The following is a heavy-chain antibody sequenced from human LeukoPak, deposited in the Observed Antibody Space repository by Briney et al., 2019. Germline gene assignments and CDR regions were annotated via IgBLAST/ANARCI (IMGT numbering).Heavy chain of an antibody. CDR1: GGSISSYC. CDR3: ARGASGNYHYFDY. CDR2: IDISGST. Sequence: SETLSLTCTVSGGSISSYCWSWIRRPAGKGLEWIGRIDISGSTNYNPSLTSRVTMSVDTSKNQFSLKLSSMTAADTAVYYCARGASGNYHYFDYWGQGTLVTVSS. D-gene: IGHD1-26*01. V-gene: IGHV4-4*07. J-gene: IGHJ4*02.